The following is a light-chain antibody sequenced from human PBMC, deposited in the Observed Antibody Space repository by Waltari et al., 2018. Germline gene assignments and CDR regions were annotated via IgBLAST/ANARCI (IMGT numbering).Light chain of an antibody. V-gene: IGKV2-29*02. CDR1: SLRHSVGKTY. J-gene: IGKJ4*01. Sequence: SLRHSVGKTYFDWYLVQHSQSQQLLMYELCSRMFGVPDMFSGSGSGTDFTLEISRVEAEDVGIYYCMQSLSLPLTFGGGTKVEIK. CDR2: ELC. CDR3: MQSLSLPLT.